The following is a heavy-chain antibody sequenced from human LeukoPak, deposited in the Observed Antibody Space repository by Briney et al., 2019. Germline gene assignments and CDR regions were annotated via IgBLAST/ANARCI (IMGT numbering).Heavy chain of an antibody. CDR2: IRKDGSEK. CDR1: GFTFSSNW. V-gene: IGHV3-7*01. Sequence: PGGSLRLSCAASGFTFSSNWMTWVRQAPGKGLEWVANIRKDGSEKYYVDSVKGRFTISRDNAKKSLYLQMNSLRAEDTAMYYCARDEYLWSGYYPNQAFDYWGQGTLVTVSS. J-gene: IGHJ4*02. CDR3: ARDEYLWSGYYPNQAFDY. D-gene: IGHD3-3*01.